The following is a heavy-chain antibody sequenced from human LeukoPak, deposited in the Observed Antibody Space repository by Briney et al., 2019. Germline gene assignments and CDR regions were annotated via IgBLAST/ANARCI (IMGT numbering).Heavy chain of an antibody. Sequence: PGGSLRLSCAASGFTFSDYYMSWIRQAPGKGLEGVSYISSSSSYTNYADSVKGRFTISRDNAKNSLYLQMNSLRAEDTAVYYCARDSRDYGGYFDYWGQGTLVTVSS. CDR1: GFTFSDYY. CDR2: ISSSSSYT. CDR3: ARDSRDYGGYFDY. D-gene: IGHD4-23*01. J-gene: IGHJ4*02. V-gene: IGHV3-11*05.